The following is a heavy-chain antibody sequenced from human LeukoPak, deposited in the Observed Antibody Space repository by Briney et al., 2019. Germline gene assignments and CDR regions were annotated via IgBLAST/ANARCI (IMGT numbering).Heavy chain of an antibody. CDR2: IYHSGST. V-gene: IGHV4-38-2*02. CDR3: ARAGYSYEVFGH. CDR1: GYSISSAYY. D-gene: IGHD5-18*01. J-gene: IGHJ4*02. Sequence: SETLSLTCTVSGYSISSAYYWGWIRQPPGKGLEWIGSIYHSGSTYYNPSLKSRVTISVDTSKNQFSLKLSSVTAADTAVYYCARAGYSYEVFGHWGQGTLVTVSS.